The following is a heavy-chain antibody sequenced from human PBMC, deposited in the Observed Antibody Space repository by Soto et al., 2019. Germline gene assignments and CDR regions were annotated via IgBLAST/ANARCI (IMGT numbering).Heavy chain of an antibody. CDR3: ARDETGNYYYYGMDV. D-gene: IGHD6-13*01. CDR1: GGSISSGGYY. J-gene: IGHJ6*02. V-gene: IGHV4-31*03. Sequence: SETLSLTCTVSGGSISSGGYYWSWIRQHPGKGLEWIGYIYYSGSTYYNPSLKSRVTISVDTSKNQFSLKLSSVTAADTAVYYCARDETGNYYYYGMDVWGQGTTVTVPS. CDR2: IYYSGST.